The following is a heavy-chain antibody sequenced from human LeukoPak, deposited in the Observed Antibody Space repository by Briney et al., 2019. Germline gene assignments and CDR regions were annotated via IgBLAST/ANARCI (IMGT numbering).Heavy chain of an antibody. CDR2: IDHSGST. V-gene: IGHV4-34*01. CDR1: GFTFSSYN. CDR3: ARARGTVAIDY. J-gene: IGHJ4*02. D-gene: IGHD5-12*01. Sequence: GSPRLSCAASGFTFSSYNMNWVRQPPGKGLEWIGEIDHSGSTNYNPSLKSRVTMSSDTSKNQFSLKMKSMTAADTAVYYCARARGTVAIDYWGQGTRVTVSS.